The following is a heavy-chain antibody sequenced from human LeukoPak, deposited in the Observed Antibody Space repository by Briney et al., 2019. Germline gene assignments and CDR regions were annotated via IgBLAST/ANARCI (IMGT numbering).Heavy chain of an antibody. CDR1: GYTCTSYD. CDR3: ARADNGYSYGPVLYYGMDV. D-gene: IGHD5-18*01. V-gene: IGHV1-8*01. J-gene: IGHJ6*02. CDR2: MNPNSGNT. Sequence: GASVKVSCKASGYTCTSYDINWVRQATAQGLEWMGWMNPNSGNTGYAQKFQGRVTMTRNTSISTAYMELSSLRSEDTAVYYCARADNGYSYGPVLYYGMDVWGQGTTVTVSS.